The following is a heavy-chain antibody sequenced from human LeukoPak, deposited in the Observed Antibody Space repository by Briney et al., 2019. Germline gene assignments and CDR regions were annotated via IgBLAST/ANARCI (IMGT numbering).Heavy chain of an antibody. CDR1: GFTFSSYW. J-gene: IGHJ6*03. Sequence: GGSLRLSCAASGFTFSSYWMSWVRQAPGKGLEWVANIKQDGSEKYYVDSVKGRSTISRDNAKDSLYLQMNSLRAEDTAVYFCARVRRAKRQNRYYFYYYMDVWGKGTTVTVSS. D-gene: IGHD1-14*01. V-gene: IGHV3-7*01. CDR3: ARVRRAKRQNRYYFYYYMDV. CDR2: IKQDGSEK.